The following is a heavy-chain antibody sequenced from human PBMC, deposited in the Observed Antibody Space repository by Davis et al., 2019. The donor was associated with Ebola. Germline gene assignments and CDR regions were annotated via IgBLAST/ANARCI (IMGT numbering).Heavy chain of an antibody. J-gene: IGHJ6*04. V-gene: IGHV3-21*04. CDR2: ISSGSTYI. D-gene: IGHD6-19*01. CDR1: GFSFSGYT. CDR3: AKGGSGWPSDYSYGLGV. Sequence: GGSLRLSCTASGFSFSGYTMNWVRQAPGKGLEWVSYISSGSTYIYYADSVKGRYTISRDNAKNSLYLQMNNLRVDDTAVYYCAKGGSGWPSDYSYGLGVWGKGTTVTVSS.